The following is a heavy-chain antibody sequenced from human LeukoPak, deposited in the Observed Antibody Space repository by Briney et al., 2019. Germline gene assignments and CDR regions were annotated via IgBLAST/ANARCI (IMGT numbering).Heavy chain of an antibody. V-gene: IGHV3-73*01. CDR2: IRSKANSYAT. J-gene: IGHJ6*03. CDR1: GFTFSGSA. D-gene: IGHD5-18*01. CDR3: TAEDTAMVNTYYYYYYMDV. Sequence: GGSLRLSCAASGFTFSGSAMHWVRQASGKGLEWVGRIRSKANSYATAYAASVKGRSTISRDDSKNTAYLQMNSLKTEDTAVYYCTAEDTAMVNTYYYYYYMDVWGKGTTVTVSS.